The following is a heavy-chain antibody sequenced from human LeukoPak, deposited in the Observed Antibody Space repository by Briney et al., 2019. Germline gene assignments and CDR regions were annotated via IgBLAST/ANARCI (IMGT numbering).Heavy chain of an antibody. CDR2: IYYNGGT. Sequence: SETLSLTCTVPGGSISTYYWSWIRQPPGKGLEWIGHIYYNGGTNYYPSLKSRVTISVDKSKNQFSLKLSSVAAADTAVYYCARDGNSGFHYGSVAFDIWGQGTMVTVSS. CDR3: ARDGNSGFHYGSVAFDI. CDR1: GGSISTYY. D-gene: IGHD5-12*01. V-gene: IGHV4-59*01. J-gene: IGHJ3*02.